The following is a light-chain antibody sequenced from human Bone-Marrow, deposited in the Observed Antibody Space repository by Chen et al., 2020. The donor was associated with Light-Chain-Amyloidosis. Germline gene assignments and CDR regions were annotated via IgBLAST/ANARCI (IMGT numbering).Light chain of an antibody. CDR3: SSYTITNTLV. CDR2: EVT. Sequence: SALPQPASVSGSPGQSTTIPSTGTSSDVGGDNHVSWYQQHPDKAPKLMIYEVTNRPSWVPDRFSGSKSDNTASLTISGLQTEDEADYFCSSYTITNTLVFGSGTRVTVL. CDR1: SSDVGGDNH. V-gene: IGLV2-14*01. J-gene: IGLJ1*01.